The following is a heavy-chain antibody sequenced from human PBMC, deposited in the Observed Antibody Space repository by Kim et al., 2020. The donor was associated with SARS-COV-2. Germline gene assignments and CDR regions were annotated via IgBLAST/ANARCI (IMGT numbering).Heavy chain of an antibody. Sequence: GGSLRLSCAASGFTFSYAWMSWVRQAPGKGPEWVGLIKTKTEGGATDYAAPVKDRFIISRDDSTNTVYLQMNSLRTEDTGVYYCTTDGDYSNTLSHWGQGRLVTVSS. CDR1: GFTFSYAW. J-gene: IGHJ4*02. CDR2: IKTKTEGGAT. D-gene: IGHD4-4*01. CDR3: TTDGDYSNTLSH. V-gene: IGHV3-15*01.